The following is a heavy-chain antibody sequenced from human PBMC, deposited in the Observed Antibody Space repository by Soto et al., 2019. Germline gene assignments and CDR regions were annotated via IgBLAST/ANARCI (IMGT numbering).Heavy chain of an antibody. CDR1: GYTFTSYG. J-gene: IGHJ4*02. D-gene: IGHD3-22*01. V-gene: IGHV1-18*01. CDR3: ARGGQNGYYDSRAMVDY. Sequence: QVQLVQSGAEVKKPGASVKVSCKASGYTFTSYGISWVRQAPGQGLEWMGWISAYNGNTNYAQKLQGRVTMTTDTTTSTAYMEVRSLRSDDTAVYYCARGGQNGYYDSRAMVDYWGQGTLVTVSS. CDR2: ISAYNGNT.